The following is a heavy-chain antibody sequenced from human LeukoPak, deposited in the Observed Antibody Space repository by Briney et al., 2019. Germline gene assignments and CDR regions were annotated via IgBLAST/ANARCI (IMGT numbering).Heavy chain of an antibody. V-gene: IGHV3-30-3*01. J-gene: IGHJ6*03. CDR2: ISYDGSNK. CDR3: ARDGVPAANYYYYYYMDV. D-gene: IGHD2-2*01. CDR1: GFTFSSYA. Sequence: GGSLRLSCAASGFTFSSYAMHWVRQAPGKGLEWVAVISYDGSNKYYADSVKGRFTIPRDNSKNTLYLQMNSLRAEDTAVYYCARDGVPAANYYYYYYMDVWGKGTMVTVSS.